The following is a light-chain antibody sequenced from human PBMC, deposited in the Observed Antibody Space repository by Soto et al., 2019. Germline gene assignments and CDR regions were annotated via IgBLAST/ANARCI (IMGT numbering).Light chain of an antibody. CDR3: QHYAISPLT. Sequence: DIKMYQSPSTLSATVEDRVTITCRASQSISTWLAWYQQKPGKAPKLLIYKASNLESGVPSRFSGSRSGTEFTLTISSLQPDDFATYYCQHYAISPLTFGGGTKVDIK. CDR1: QSISTW. CDR2: KAS. J-gene: IGKJ4*01. V-gene: IGKV1-5*03.